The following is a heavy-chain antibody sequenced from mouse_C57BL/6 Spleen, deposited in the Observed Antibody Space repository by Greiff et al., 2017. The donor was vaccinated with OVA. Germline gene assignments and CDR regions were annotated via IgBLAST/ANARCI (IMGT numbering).Heavy chain of an antibody. V-gene: IGHV5-17*01. J-gene: IGHJ1*03. D-gene: IGHD2-5*01. CDR2: ISSGSSTI. Sequence: EVKVEESGGGLVKPGGSLKLSCAASGFTFSDYGMHWVRQAPEKGLEWVAYISSGSSTIYYADTVKGRITISRDNAKNTLFLQMTSLRSEDTAMYYCARNYYSNYEYFDVWGTGTTVTVSS. CDR1: GFTFSDYG. CDR3: ARNYYSNYEYFDV.